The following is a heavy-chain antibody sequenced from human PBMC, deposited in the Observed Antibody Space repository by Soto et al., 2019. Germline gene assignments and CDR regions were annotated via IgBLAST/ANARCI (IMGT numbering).Heavy chain of an antibody. CDR1: GYTFIDYY. Sequence: QVQLVQSGAEVKKPGASVKVSCKASGYTFIDYYMHWVRQAPGQGLEWMGWINPNSGGTNYAQKFQGRVTMTRDTSFSTAYMELSSLRSDDTAVYYCATLRQYGSLGMDVWGQGTTVTVSS. J-gene: IGHJ6*02. CDR2: INPNSGGT. CDR3: ATLRQYGSLGMDV. D-gene: IGHD3-10*01. V-gene: IGHV1-2*02.